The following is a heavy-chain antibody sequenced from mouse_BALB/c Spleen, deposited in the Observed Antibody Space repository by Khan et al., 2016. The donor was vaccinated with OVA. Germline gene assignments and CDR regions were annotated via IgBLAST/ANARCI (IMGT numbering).Heavy chain of an antibody. Sequence: QVQLQQSGAELVKAGASVKMSCKASGYTFTSYWMHWVKQRLGQGLEWFAETNPTNGRTYYNEKFKSKATLTVDKSSSTAYMLLSGPTFEDSAVYYGARIKKIVATYFDYWGQGTTLIVSS. CDR1: GYTFTSYW. D-gene: IGHD1-1*01. J-gene: IGHJ2*01. V-gene: IGHV1S81*02. CDR3: ARIKKIVATYFDY. CDR2: TNPTNGRT.